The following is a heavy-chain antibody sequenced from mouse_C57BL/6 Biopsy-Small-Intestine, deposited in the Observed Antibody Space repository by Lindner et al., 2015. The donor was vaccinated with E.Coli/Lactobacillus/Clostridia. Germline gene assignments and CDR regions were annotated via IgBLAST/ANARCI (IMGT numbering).Heavy chain of an antibody. V-gene: IGHV1-81*01. Sequence: SVKVSCKASGYTFTGYDINWVRQATGQGPEWMGWMNPNTGYTVYAQKFQGRVTMTRNTSITTAYMELGSLRSEDTAVYFCARSMGYCSTASCYEWFDPWGQGTLVTVSS. D-gene: IGHD1-1*01. CDR3: ARSMGYCSTASCYEWFDP. CDR1: GYTFTGYD. J-gene: IGHJ4*01. CDR2: MNPNTGYT.